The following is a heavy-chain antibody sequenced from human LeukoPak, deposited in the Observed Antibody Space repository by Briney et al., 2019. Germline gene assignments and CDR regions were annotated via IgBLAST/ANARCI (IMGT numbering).Heavy chain of an antibody. V-gene: IGHV4-59*11. CDR1: GGSISSHY. J-gene: IGHJ4*02. CDR3: AREVAATGYLHFDY. CDR2: IHYGGNP. D-gene: IGHD3-9*01. Sequence: PSETLSLTCTVTGGSISSHYWSWIRQPPGKGLEWIGYIHYGGNPTYNPSLKSRVTISPDTSKNQFSLRVNPVTAADTAVYYCAREVAATGYLHFDYWGQGTLVTVSS.